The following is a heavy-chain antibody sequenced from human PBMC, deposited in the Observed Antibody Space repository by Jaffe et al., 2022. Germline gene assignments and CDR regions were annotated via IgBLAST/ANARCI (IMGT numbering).Heavy chain of an antibody. J-gene: IGHJ3*02. D-gene: IGHD6-19*01. CDR2: INPSGGST. Sequence: QVQLVQSGAEVKKPGASVKVSCKASGYTFTSYYMHWVRQAPGQGLEWMGIINPSGGSTSYAQKFQGRVTMTRDTSTSTVYMELSSLRSEDTAVYYCASPVNDGYSSGYDAFDIWGQGTMVTVSS. V-gene: IGHV1-46*03. CDR3: ASPVNDGYSSGYDAFDI. CDR1: GYTFTSYY.